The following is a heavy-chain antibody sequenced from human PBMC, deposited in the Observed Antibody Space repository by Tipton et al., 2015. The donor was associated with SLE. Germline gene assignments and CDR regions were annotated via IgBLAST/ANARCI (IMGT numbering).Heavy chain of an antibody. CDR2: TYYRSKWYN. CDR1: GDSVSSNSAA. Sequence: GLVKPSQTLSLTCAISGDSVSSNSAAWNWIRQSPSRGLEWLGRTYYRSKWYNDYAVSVKSRITINPDTSKNQFSLQLNSVTPENTAVYYCATSWVTMVQGVPMGFDPWGQGTLVTVSS. V-gene: IGHV6-1*01. D-gene: IGHD3-10*01. J-gene: IGHJ5*02. CDR3: ATSWVTMVQGVPMGFDP.